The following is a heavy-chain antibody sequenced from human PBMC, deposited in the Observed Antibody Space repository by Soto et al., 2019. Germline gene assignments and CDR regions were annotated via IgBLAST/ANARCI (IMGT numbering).Heavy chain of an antibody. D-gene: IGHD6-13*01. CDR1: GGSFSGYY. CDR2: INHSGST. J-gene: IGHJ4*02. CDR3: ARGLSFSSSFAY. Sequence: SETLSLTCAVYGGSFSGYYWSWIRQPPGKGLEWIGEINHSGSTNYNPSLKSRVTISVDTSKNQFSLKLSSVTAADTAVYYCARGLSFSSSFAYWGQGTLVTVSS. V-gene: IGHV4-34*01.